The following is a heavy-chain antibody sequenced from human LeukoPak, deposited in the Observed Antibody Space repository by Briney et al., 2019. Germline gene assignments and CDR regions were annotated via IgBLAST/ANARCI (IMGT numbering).Heavy chain of an antibody. CDR3: AKAAPLIYCSGGSCSPDY. V-gene: IGHV3-30*18. CDR2: ISYDGSNK. J-gene: IGHJ4*02. Sequence: GGSLRLSCAASGFTFSSYGMHWVRQAPGKGLEWVAVISYDGSNKYYADPVKGRFTISRDNSKNTLYLQKNSLRAEDTAVYYCAKAAPLIYCSGGSCSPDYWGQGTLVTVSS. CDR1: GFTFSSYG. D-gene: IGHD2-15*01.